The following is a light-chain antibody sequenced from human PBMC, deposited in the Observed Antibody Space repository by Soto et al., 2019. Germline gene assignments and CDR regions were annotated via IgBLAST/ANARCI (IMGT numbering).Light chain of an antibody. V-gene: IGKV3-15*01. CDR3: HQYNNRPWT. CDR2: GAS. J-gene: IGKJ1*01. Sequence: EILMTQSPATLSVSPVGRATLSCRASQSISGTLAWYQQKPGQAPRLLIYGASTRATSFPARFSDSGSGTDFTLAISSLQSEDFAVYYCHQYNNRPWTFGQGTKVDIK. CDR1: QSISGT.